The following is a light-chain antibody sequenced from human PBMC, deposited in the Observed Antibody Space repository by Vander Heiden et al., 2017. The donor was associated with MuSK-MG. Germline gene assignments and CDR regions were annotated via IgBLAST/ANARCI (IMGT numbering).Light chain of an antibody. CDR3: TSYTTTSTLYV. CDR2: EVN. CDR1: SSDVGSFNL. V-gene: IGLV2-14*02. Sequence: QSALTQPASVSGSPGQSITISCTGTSSDVGSFNLVSWYQHHPGKAPRVMIFEVNNRPSGVPNRFSGSKSGNTASLTISGLQAEDEADYYCTSYTTTSTLYVFGTGTKVTVL. J-gene: IGLJ1*01.